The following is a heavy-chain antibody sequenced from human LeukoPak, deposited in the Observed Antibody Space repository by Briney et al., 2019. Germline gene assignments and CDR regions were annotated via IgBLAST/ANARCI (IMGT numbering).Heavy chain of an antibody. V-gene: IGHV4-34*01. CDR1: GGSFSGYY. CDR2: INHSGST. D-gene: IGHD3-22*01. Sequence: PSETLSLTCAVYGGSFSGYYWSWIRQPPGKGLEWIGEINHSGSTNYNPSLKSRVTISVDTSKNQFSLKLNSVTAADTAVYYCASVYDSSGYYPFWGQGTLVTVSS. CDR3: ASVYDSSGYYPF. J-gene: IGHJ4*02.